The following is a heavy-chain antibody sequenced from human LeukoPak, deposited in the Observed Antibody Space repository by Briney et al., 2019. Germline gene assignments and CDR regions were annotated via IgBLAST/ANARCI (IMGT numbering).Heavy chain of an antibody. CDR3: ARKNDFEI. V-gene: IGHV4-59*01. CDR2: IYYSGKT. CDR1: AFTFSSYA. J-gene: IGHJ3*02. Sequence: GSLRPSCAASAFTFSSYAMTWVRQPPGKGLEWIGCIYYSGKTYYNPSLKSRVTISVDMSKNQFSLRLTSVTAADTAVYYCARKNDFEIWGQGTLVTVSS. D-gene: IGHD2/OR15-2a*01.